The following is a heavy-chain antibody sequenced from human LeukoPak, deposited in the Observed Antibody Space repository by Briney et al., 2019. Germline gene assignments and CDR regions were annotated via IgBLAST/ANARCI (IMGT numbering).Heavy chain of an antibody. D-gene: IGHD3-22*01. J-gene: IGHJ4*02. CDR2: ISGSGGST. Sequence: GGSLRLSCAASGFTFSSYAMSWFRQPPGKGLDWVSAISGSGGSTYYADSVKGRFTISRDNSKNTLYLQMNSLRAEDTAVYYCATYYYDSSGSDYWGQGTLVTVSS. CDR1: GFTFSSYA. CDR3: ATYYYDSSGSDY. V-gene: IGHV3-23*01.